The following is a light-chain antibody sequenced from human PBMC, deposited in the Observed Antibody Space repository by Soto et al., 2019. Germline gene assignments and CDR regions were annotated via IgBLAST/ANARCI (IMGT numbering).Light chain of an antibody. CDR2: GAS. Sequence: EIELTQSPGTLSLFPGERATLSCRASQSISSSYLAWYQQKPGQAPRLLIHGASNRATGIPDRFSGAGSGTDFTLTISRLEPEDFAVYYCHQHGNAPALTFGQGTKVEIK. J-gene: IGKJ1*01. CDR1: QSISSSY. CDR3: HQHGNAPALT. V-gene: IGKV3-20*01.